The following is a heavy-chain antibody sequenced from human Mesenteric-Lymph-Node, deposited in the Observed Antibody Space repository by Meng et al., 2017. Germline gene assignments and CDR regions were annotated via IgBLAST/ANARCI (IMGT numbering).Heavy chain of an antibody. V-gene: IGHV1-69*06. CDR2: IIPIFGTA. CDR1: GYTFISYG. Sequence: SVKVSCKASGYTFISYGISWVRQAPGQGLEWMGGIIPIFGTANYAQKFQGRVTITADKSTSTAYMELSSLRSEDTAVYYCALKYCSGGSCYLPRSNYYYYGMDVWGQGTTVTVSS. J-gene: IGHJ6*02. D-gene: IGHD2-15*01. CDR3: ALKYCSGGSCYLPRSNYYYYGMDV.